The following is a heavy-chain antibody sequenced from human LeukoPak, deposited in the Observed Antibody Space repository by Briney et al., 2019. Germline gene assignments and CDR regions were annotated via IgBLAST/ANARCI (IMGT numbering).Heavy chain of an antibody. J-gene: IGHJ1*01. V-gene: IGHV3-53*01. CDR3: ARGANLGGIEY. CDR1: GFTVSSNQ. Sequence: GGSPRLSCAASGFTVSSNQMSWVRQAPGKGLEWVSIIYSGGSTYYADSVKGRFTISRDNSKNTLYLQMNSLRAEDTAVYYCARGANLGGIEYWGQGTLITVSS. CDR2: IYSGGST. D-gene: IGHD5-12*01.